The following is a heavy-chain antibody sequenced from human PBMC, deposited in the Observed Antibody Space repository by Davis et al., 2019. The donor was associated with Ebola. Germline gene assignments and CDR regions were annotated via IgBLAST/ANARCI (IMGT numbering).Heavy chain of an antibody. V-gene: IGHV3-30*04. CDR3: ARALHDEVLDY. J-gene: IGHJ4*02. Sequence: SCVASGFTFSNHAMHWVRQAPGKGLEWVAVTSHNERERFYGESVQGRFTISRDNSENVLYLQMDSLRPDDTAIYFCARALHDEVLDYWGQGTPVTVSS. CDR1: GFTFSNHA. D-gene: IGHD1-1*01. CDR2: TSHNERER.